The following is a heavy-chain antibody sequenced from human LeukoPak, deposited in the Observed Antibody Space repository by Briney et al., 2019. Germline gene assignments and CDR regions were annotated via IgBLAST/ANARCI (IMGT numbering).Heavy chain of an antibody. D-gene: IGHD3-22*01. CDR3: ATLEDNYYDSSGYYN. CDR2: INPNSGGT. Sequence: ASVKVSCKASGYTFTGYYMHWVRQAPGQGLEWMGWINPNSGGTNYAQKFQGRVTMTRDTSISTAYMELSRLRSDDTAVYYCATLEDNYYDSSGYYNWGQGTLVTVSA. V-gene: IGHV1-2*02. J-gene: IGHJ4*02. CDR1: GYTFTGYY.